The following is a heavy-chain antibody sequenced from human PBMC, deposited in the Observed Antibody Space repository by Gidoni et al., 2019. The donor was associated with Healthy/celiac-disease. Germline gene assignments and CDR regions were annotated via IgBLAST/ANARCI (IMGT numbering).Heavy chain of an antibody. D-gene: IGHD3-3*01. V-gene: IGHV1-2*04. J-gene: IGHJ4*02. CDR3: ARGVLRFLEWRDYYFDY. CDR1: GYTFTRSY. Sequence: QVQLVQSGAKVQKPGASVKVSCKASGYTFTRSYMHWVRQAPGQGLEWMGWINPNSGGTNYAQKFQGWVTMTRDTSISTAYMELSRLRSDDTAVYYCARGVLRFLEWRDYYFDYWGQGTLVTVSS. CDR2: INPNSGGT.